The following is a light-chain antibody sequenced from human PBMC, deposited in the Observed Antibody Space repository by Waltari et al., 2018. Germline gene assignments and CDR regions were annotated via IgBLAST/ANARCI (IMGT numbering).Light chain of an antibody. Sequence: QSVLTQPASVSGSPGQSITISCTGTSSDLGTYNYFSWYQHHPGRAPKLLIYNVRERPSGVTNRFSGSKSGNTASLTISGLQTEDEADYFCCSYAGYFTVFGGGTHLTVL. CDR3: CSYAGYFTV. CDR2: NVR. CDR1: SSDLGTYNY. V-gene: IGLV2-23*02. J-gene: IGLJ2*01.